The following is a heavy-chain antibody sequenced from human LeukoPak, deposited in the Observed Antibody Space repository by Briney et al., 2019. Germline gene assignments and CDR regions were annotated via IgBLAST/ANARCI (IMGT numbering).Heavy chain of an antibody. CDR1: GGSISSYY. CDR2: IYTSGST. Sequence: SETLSLTCTVSGGSISSYYWSWIRQPPGKGLEWIGYIYTSGSTNYNPSLKSRVTISVDTSKNQFSLKPSSVTAADTAVYYCARRQTYFDYWGQGTLVTVSS. CDR3: ARRQTYFDY. V-gene: IGHV4-4*09. J-gene: IGHJ4*02.